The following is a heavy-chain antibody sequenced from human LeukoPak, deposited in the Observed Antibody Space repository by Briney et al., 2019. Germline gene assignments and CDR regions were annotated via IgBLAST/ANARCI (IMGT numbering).Heavy chain of an antibody. Sequence: GGSLRLSCTASGFTFSSYAMNWVRQAPGKGLEWVSGIGAGGTFTYYADSVKGRFTISRDNAKNTLYLQMTSLRAEDTAVYYCARGGSGNFYYWGQGTLVTVSS. J-gene: IGHJ4*02. V-gene: IGHV3-23*01. D-gene: IGHD1-26*01. CDR1: GFTFSSYA. CDR2: IGAGGTFT. CDR3: ARGGSGNFYY.